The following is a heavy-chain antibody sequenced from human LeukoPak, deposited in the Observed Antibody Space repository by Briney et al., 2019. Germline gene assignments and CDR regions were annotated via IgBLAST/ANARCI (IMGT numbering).Heavy chain of an antibody. Sequence: SETLSLTCAVYGGSFSGYYWSWIRQPPGKGLEWIGEINHSGSTNYNPSLKSRVTISVDTSKNQFSLKLSSVTAADTAVYYCARGRPRYYYDSSGYYYAYHFDYWGQGTLVTVSS. V-gene: IGHV4-34*01. CDR2: INHSGST. D-gene: IGHD3-22*01. J-gene: IGHJ4*02. CDR3: ARGRPRYYYDSSGYYYAYHFDY. CDR1: GGSFSGYY.